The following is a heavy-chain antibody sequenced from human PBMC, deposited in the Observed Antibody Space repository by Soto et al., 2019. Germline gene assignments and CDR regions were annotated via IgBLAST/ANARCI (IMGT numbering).Heavy chain of an antibody. V-gene: IGHV1-69*13. Sequence: SVHVSCKDSGGTFSRYAISWVRQAPGQGLEWMGGIIPIFGTANYAQKFQGRVTITADESTSTAYMELSSLRSEDTAVYYCARGPPASIAARPYSSGWYYYWGQGTLVTVSS. D-gene: IGHD6-19*01. J-gene: IGHJ4*02. CDR2: IIPIFGTA. CDR3: ARGPPASIAARPYSSGWYYY. CDR1: GGTFSRYA.